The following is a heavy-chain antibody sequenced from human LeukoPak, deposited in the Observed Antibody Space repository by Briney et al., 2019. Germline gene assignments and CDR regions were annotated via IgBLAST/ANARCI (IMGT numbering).Heavy chain of an antibody. CDR2: IYTSGST. Sequence: SETLSLTCTVSGGSISSYYWSWIRQPAGKGLEWIGRIYTSGSTNYNPSLKSRVTISVDTSKNQFSLKLSSVTAADTAVYYCARDLGIAARPGYFDYWGQGTLVTVSS. J-gene: IGHJ4*02. CDR3: ARDLGIAARPGYFDY. CDR1: GGSISSYY. V-gene: IGHV4-4*07. D-gene: IGHD6-6*01.